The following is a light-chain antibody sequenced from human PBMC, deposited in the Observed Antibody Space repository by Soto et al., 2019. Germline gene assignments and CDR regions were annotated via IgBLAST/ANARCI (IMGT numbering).Light chain of an antibody. CDR1: QAIRHD. CDR3: LQDYTYPRT. CDR2: AAS. Sequence: AIQMTLAPSALSASVVDRVTITCRPIQAIRHDLGWYQQKPGKAPRLLIYAASRVASGVPYRFSGSGSGTDFTLTISSLQPEDFATYYCLQDYTYPRTFGQGTKVDIK. V-gene: IGKV1-6*01. J-gene: IGKJ1*01.